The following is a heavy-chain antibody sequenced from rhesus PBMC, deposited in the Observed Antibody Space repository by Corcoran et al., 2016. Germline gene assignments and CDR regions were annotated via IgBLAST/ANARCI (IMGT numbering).Heavy chain of an antibody. J-gene: IGHJ2*01. Sequence: QVQLQESGPAVVKPSETLSLTCAVSGGSVSRSNWWIWIRQSPGKGLDFIGGIYGSDGSTDYHPSLKSRVTFSIDTSKNHFSLTLSSVTAADTAVYYCARLFGNYNWYIDLWGPGTPITVSS. D-gene: IGHD4-35*01. V-gene: IGHV4-93*02. CDR1: GGSVSRSNW. CDR2: IYGSDGST. CDR3: ARLFGNYNWYIDL.